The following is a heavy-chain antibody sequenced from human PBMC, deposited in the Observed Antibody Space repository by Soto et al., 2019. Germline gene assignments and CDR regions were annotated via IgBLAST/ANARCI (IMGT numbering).Heavy chain of an antibody. D-gene: IGHD6-19*01. CDR3: AKDLYGAGWHNYFDP. Sequence: QVHLVESGGGVVQPGRSLRLSCAASGFTFSTTGMHWVRQAPGKGLEWVAMISHDGGDKHYTDSVKGRFTISRDTSKNTLYFQINSLRPEDTAMYHCAKDLYGAGWHNYFDPWGQGTLVTVSS. V-gene: IGHV3-30*18. CDR1: GFTFSTTG. J-gene: IGHJ5*02. CDR2: ISHDGGDK.